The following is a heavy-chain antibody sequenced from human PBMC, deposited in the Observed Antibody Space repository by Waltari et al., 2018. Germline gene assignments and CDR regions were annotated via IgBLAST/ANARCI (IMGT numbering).Heavy chain of an antibody. CDR2: IIPIFGTA. Sequence: KVSCKASGGTFSSYAISWVRQAPGQGLEWMGRIIPIFGTANYAQKFQGRVTITADESTSTAYMELSSLRSEDTAVYYCFVAARDNGFYFDYWGQGTLVTVSS. V-gene: IGHV1-69*15. CDR1: GGTFSSYA. D-gene: IGHD6-19*01. J-gene: IGHJ4*02. CDR3: FVAARDNGFYFDY.